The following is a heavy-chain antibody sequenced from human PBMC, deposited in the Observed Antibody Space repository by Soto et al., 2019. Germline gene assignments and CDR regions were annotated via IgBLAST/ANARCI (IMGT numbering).Heavy chain of an antibody. CDR1: GFTFSSYA. CDR2: ISGSGGST. V-gene: IGHV3-23*01. Sequence: EVQLLESGGGLVQPGGSLRLSCAASGFTFSSYAMSWVRQAPGKGLEWVSAISGSGGSTYYADSVKGRFTISRDNSKNTLYLQMNSLRAEDTDVDYRAKGYSSGHFDYWCQGTLVTVSS. CDR3: AKGYSSGHFDY. J-gene: IGHJ4*02. D-gene: IGHD6-19*01.